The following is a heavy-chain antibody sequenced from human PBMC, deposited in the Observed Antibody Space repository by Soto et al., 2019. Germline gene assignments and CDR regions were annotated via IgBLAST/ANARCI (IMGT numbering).Heavy chain of an antibody. CDR1: GGSFSGYY. Sequence: SETLSLTCAVYGGSFSGYYWSWIRQPPGKGLEWIGEINHSGSTNYNPSLKSRVTISVDTSKNQFSLKLSSVTAADTAVYYCARDRVKVAGTSSCPLYWGQGTLVTVSS. V-gene: IGHV4-34*01. CDR3: ARDRVKVAGTSSCPLY. D-gene: IGHD6-19*01. J-gene: IGHJ4*02. CDR2: INHSGST.